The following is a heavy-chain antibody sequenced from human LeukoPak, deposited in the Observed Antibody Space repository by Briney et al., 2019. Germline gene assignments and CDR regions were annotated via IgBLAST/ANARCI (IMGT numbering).Heavy chain of an antibody. Sequence: GESLKISCKASGYSFTSYWIAWVRQTPGKGLEWMGIIYPGDSDTRHSPSFQGQVTISADKSISTAYLQWSSLKASDTAMYFCARSGSQSQFDYWGQGTLVTVSS. D-gene: IGHD5-12*01. V-gene: IGHV5-51*01. CDR3: ARSGSQSQFDY. CDR2: IYPGDSDT. J-gene: IGHJ4*02. CDR1: GYSFTSYW.